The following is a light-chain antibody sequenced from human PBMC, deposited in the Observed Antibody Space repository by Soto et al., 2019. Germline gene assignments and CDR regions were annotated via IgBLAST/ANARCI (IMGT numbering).Light chain of an antibody. CDR1: NSNIGSNA. J-gene: IGLJ1*01. CDR3: AAWDDSLSGPV. Sequence: QSVLTQPPSASETPGQRVTISCSGSNSNIGSNAVNWYQQFAGTAPRLLIYNNNQRPSGVPDRFSGSKSGTSASLAISGLQSEHEADYYCAAWDDSLSGPVFGTGTKLTVL. CDR2: NNN. V-gene: IGLV1-44*01.